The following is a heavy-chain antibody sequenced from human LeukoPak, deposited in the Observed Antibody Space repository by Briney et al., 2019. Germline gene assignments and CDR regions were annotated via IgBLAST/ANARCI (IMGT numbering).Heavy chain of an antibody. CDR3: ARDGRGGHNDF. D-gene: IGHD4-23*01. V-gene: IGHV3-30*03. CDR1: GFTFSSYG. Sequence: TGGSLRLSCAASGFTFSSYGMHWVRQAPGKGLEWVAVISYDGSNKYYADSVKGRFTISRDNAKNSLFLQMDGLRVDDTAVYFCARDGRGGHNDFWGQGTLITVSS. J-gene: IGHJ4*02. CDR2: ISYDGSNK.